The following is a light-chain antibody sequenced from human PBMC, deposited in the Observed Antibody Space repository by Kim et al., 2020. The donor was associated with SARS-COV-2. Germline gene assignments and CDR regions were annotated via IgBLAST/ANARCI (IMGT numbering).Light chain of an antibody. J-gene: IGKJ5*01. Sequence: WSPGERVTLSCRASQSVSTSLAWYQQKPGQSPRLFIYDASNRATGIPARFSGSGSGTDFTLTISSLEPEDFAVYYCQQRTTWPLTFGQGTRLEIK. V-gene: IGKV3-11*01. CDR1: QSVSTS. CDR2: DAS. CDR3: QQRTTWPLT.